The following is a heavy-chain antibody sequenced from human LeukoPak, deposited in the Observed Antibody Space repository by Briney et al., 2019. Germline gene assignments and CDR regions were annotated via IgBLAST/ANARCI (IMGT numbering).Heavy chain of an antibody. Sequence: GGSLRLSCAASGFTFSNAWMSWVRQAPGKGLEWVSAISGSGGSTYYADSVKGRFTISRDNSKDTLYLQMNSLRAEDTAVYYCARGSRNSGSTHDFDYWGQGTLVTVSS. CDR2: ISGSGGST. D-gene: IGHD3-10*01. V-gene: IGHV3-23*01. CDR1: GFTFSNAW. J-gene: IGHJ4*02. CDR3: ARGSRNSGSTHDFDY.